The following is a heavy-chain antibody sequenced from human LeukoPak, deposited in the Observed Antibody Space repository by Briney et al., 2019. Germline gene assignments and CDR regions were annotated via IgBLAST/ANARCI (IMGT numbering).Heavy chain of an antibody. J-gene: IGHJ4*02. CDR3: AREDGADDY. Sequence: PGGSLRLSCAASGFTFSSYEMNWVRQAPGKGLEWVSYISSSGSTIYYADSVKGRFTISRDNSKNTLYLQMNSLRAEDTAVYYCAREDGADDYWGQGTLVTVSS. CDR2: ISSSGSTI. V-gene: IGHV3-48*03. CDR1: GFTFSSYE.